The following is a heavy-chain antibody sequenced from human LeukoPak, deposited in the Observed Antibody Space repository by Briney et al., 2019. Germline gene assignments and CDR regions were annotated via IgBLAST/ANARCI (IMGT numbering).Heavy chain of an antibody. CDR1: GFTFSSYA. Sequence: PGGSLRLSCAASGFTFSSYAMSWVRQAPGKGLEWVSSISGNAVGTYYADSVKGRFTISRDNSMNTLYMQMNSLRAEDTAVYYCAKYGIVVAGKGLPDWWGQGTLVTVSS. CDR3: AKYGIVVAGKGLPDW. D-gene: IGHD6-19*01. V-gene: IGHV3-23*01. J-gene: IGHJ4*02. CDR2: ISGNAVGT.